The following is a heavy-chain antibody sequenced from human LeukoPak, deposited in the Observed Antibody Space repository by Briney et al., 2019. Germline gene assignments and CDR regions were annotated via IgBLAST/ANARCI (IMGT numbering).Heavy chain of an antibody. CDR1: GGTFSSYA. D-gene: IGHD3-22*01. V-gene: IGHV1-69*05. CDR2: IIPIFGTA. J-gene: IGHJ4*02. CDR3: AREFQNRGYYDSSGPAY. Sequence: SAKVSCKASGGTFSSYAISWVRQAPGQGLEWMGGIIPIFGTANYAQKFQGRVTITTDESTSTAYMELSSLRSEDTAVYYCAREFQNRGYYDSSGPAYWGQGTLVTVSS.